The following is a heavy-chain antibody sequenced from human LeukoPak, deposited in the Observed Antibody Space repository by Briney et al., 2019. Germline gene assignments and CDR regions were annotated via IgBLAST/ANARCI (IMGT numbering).Heavy chain of an antibody. V-gene: IGHV3-48*04. Sequence: GGSLRLSCAASGFPFSSYSMNWVRQAPGKGLEWVAYITSKSDTISYADSVKGRFTISRDNAKNSLYLQMDSLRAEDTAVFYCARGGVTSQSLTYWGQGTLVTVSS. J-gene: IGHJ4*02. CDR3: ARGGVTSQSLTY. D-gene: IGHD3-10*01. CDR1: GFPFSSYS. CDR2: ITSKSDTI.